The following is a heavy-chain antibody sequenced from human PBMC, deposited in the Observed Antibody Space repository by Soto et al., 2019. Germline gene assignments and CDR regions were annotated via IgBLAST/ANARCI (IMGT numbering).Heavy chain of an antibody. V-gene: IGHV1-3*01. CDR2: INAGNGNT. CDR3: ARAGTTGYCSSTSCANRYYYYGMDV. Sequence: ASVKVSCKASGYTFTSYGIHWVRQAPGQRLEWTGWINAGNGNTKYSEKFQGRVTITRDTSISTAYMELSRLRSDDTAVYYCARAGTTGYCSSTSCANRYYYYGMDVWGQGTTVTVSS. J-gene: IGHJ6*02. CDR1: GYTFTSYG. D-gene: IGHD2-2*01.